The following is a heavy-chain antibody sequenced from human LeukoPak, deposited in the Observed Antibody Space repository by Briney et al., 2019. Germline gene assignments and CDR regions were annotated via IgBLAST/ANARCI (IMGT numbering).Heavy chain of an antibody. CDR3: ASGGGSRLEYFQH. V-gene: IGHV3-21*01. J-gene: IGHJ1*01. Sequence: PGGSLRLSCAASGFTFSSYSMNWVRQAPGKGLEWVSSISSSSSYIYYADSVKGRFTISRDNAKNSLYLQMNSLRAEDTAVYYCASGGGSRLEYFQHWGQGTLVTVSP. CDR2: ISSSSSYI. D-gene: IGHD3-16*01. CDR1: GFTFSSYS.